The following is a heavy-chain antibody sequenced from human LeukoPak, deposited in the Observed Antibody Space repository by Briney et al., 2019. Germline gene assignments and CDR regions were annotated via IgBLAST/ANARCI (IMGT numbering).Heavy chain of an antibody. Sequence: GGSLRLSCAASGFTFSSYEMNWVRQAPGKGLEWVSYISSSGSTIYYADSVKGRFTISRDNAKNSLYLQMNSLRAEDTAVYYCAKEGASYYDFWRRSFDYWGQGTLVTVSS. D-gene: IGHD3-3*01. CDR1: GFTFSSYE. CDR2: ISSSGSTI. J-gene: IGHJ4*02. V-gene: IGHV3-48*03. CDR3: AKEGASYYDFWRRSFDY.